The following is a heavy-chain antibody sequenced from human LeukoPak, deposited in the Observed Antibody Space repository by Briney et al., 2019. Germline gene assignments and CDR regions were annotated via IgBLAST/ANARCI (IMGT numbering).Heavy chain of an antibody. CDR2: IFSGGSS. J-gene: IGHJ5*02. CDR1: GFNFNVKY. V-gene: IGHV3-53*01. D-gene: IGHD1-26*01. Sequence: GGSLRLSCAASGFNFNVKYMSWVRQAPGKGLEWVSVIFSGGSSFYADSVKGRFTISRDNAKNSLYLQMNSLRAEDTAVYYCARAGSGRSPDWFDPWGQGTLVTVSS. CDR3: ARAGSGRSPDWFDP.